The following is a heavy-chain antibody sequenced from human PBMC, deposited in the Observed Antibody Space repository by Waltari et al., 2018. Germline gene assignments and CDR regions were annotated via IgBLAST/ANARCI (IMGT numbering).Heavy chain of an antibody. J-gene: IGHJ6*03. Sequence: HVQLVQSGAEVNKPGSSVKVSCKASGGTFSSYAISWVRQAPGQGLEWMGGIIPIFVTANYAQKCQGRVTSTADKATSTAYMELSSLRSEDTAVYYCATLGRYSGYDYYYYYYMDVWGKGTTVTVSS. CDR3: ATLGRYSGYDYYYYYYMDV. D-gene: IGHD5-12*01. CDR1: GGTFSSYA. CDR2: IIPIFVTA. V-gene: IGHV1-69*14.